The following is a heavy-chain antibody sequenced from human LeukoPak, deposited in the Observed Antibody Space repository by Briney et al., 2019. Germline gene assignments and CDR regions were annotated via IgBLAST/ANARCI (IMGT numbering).Heavy chain of an antibody. J-gene: IGHJ5*02. Sequence: PSETLSLTCSVSGGSFSSSTYYWGWIRQPPGKGLEWIGSIYDSGITYYNPSLKSRVTISVDTSKNQFSLKLSSVTAADTAVYYCARDLSNFWSGYFNWFDPWGQGTLVTVSS. V-gene: IGHV4-39*07. CDR1: GGSFSSSTYY. D-gene: IGHD3-3*01. CDR2: IYDSGIT. CDR3: ARDLSNFWSGYFNWFDP.